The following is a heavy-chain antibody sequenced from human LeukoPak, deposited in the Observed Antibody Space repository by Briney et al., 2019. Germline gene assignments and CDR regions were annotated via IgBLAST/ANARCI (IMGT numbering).Heavy chain of an antibody. CDR2: IKQDGGET. CDR1: GLIFSNYW. D-gene: IGHD7-27*01. Sequence: GGSLRLSCAASGLIFSNYWMSWVRQAPGKGLEWVANIKQDGGETYYVDSVKGRFTISRDNAKNSLYLQMNSLRAEDTAVYYCARDSGDRPRAVGYYFDYWGQGSLVTVSS. J-gene: IGHJ4*02. CDR3: ARDSGDRPRAVGYYFDY. V-gene: IGHV3-7*01.